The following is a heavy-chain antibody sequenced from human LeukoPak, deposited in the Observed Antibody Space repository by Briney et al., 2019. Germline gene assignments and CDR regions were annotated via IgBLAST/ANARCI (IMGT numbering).Heavy chain of an antibody. V-gene: IGHV3-23*01. Sequence: GASLRLSCAASGFTFSSYAMSWVRQAPGKGLEWVSAISGSGGSTYYADSVKGRFTISRDNSKNTLYLQMNSLRAEDTAVYYCAKSTVFERWLQDYWGQGPLVTVSS. D-gene: IGHD5-24*01. CDR3: AKSTVFERWLQDY. CDR1: GFTFSSYA. CDR2: ISGSGGST. J-gene: IGHJ4*02.